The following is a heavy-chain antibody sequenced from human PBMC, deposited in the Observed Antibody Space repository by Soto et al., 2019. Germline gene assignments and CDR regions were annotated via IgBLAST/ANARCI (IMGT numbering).Heavy chain of an antibody. CDR3: AKDGVNYASLSPVDY. CDR2: TSYDGSNK. V-gene: IGHV3-30-3*01. J-gene: IGHJ4*02. Sequence: QVQLVQSGGGVVQPGRSLRLSCTSSGFNFRTYSMHWVRQAPGKGLEWVAGTSYDGSNKYYVDSVKGRFTISRDNSKSNLSLQMNSLRPDDTAVYYCAKDGVNYASLSPVDYWGQGALVTVSA. D-gene: IGHD6-6*01. CDR1: GFNFRTYS.